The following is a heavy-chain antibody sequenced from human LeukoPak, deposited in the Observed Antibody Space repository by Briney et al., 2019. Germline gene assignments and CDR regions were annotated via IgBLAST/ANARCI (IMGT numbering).Heavy chain of an antibody. V-gene: IGHV1-18*04. J-gene: IGHJ4*02. Sequence: PGESLKISCKGSGYSFTNYWVAWVRQAPGQGLEWMGWISAYNGNTNYAQKLQGRVTMTTDTSTSTAYMELRSLRSDDTAVYYCAREGTTPYYFDYWGQGTLVTVSS. CDR3: AREGTTPYYFDY. CDR1: GYSFTNYW. CDR2: ISAYNGNT. D-gene: IGHD2-2*01.